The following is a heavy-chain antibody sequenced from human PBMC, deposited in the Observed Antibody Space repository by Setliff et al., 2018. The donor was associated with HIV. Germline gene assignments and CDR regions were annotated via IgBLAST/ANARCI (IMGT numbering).Heavy chain of an antibody. CDR3: ARGTHCGGDCTNYFDS. CDR1: SGSISSTNW. Sequence: SETLSLTCNVSSGSISSTNWWSWVRQPPGKGLEWIGEIYHSGSFNYNPSLKSRVTISLDNSIKQFSLNLTSVTAADTAVYFCARGTHCGGDCTNYFDSWGQGILVTVS. D-gene: IGHD2-21*01. CDR2: IYHSGSF. V-gene: IGHV4-4*02. J-gene: IGHJ4*02.